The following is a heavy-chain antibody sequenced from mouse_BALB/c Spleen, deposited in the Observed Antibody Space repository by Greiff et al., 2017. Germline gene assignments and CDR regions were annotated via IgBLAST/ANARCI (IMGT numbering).Heavy chain of an antibody. CDR3: ARGGITTVVDYAMDY. D-gene: IGHD1-1*01. CDR1: GYSITSDYA. CDR2: ISYSGST. J-gene: IGHJ4*01. V-gene: IGHV3-2*02. Sequence: DVKLQESGPGLVKPSQSLSLTCTVTGYSITSDYAWNWIRQFPGNKLEWMGYISYSGSTSYNPSLKSRISITRDTSKNQFFLQLNSVTTEDTATYYCARGGITTVVDYAMDYWGQGTSVTVSS.